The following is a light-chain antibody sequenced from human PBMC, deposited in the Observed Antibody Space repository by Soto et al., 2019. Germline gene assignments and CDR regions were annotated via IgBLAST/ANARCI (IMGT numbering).Light chain of an antibody. J-gene: IGKJ1*01. Sequence: ALPLTHASSPLAGSVGNTFTITCRASQSISSYLNWYQQKPGKAPKLLIYAASSLQSGVPSRFSGSGSGTDFTLTISSLQPEDFATYYCLQDYNYPRTFGQGTKVDIK. CDR1: QSISSY. CDR3: LQDYNYPRT. CDR2: AAS. V-gene: IGKV1-6*01.